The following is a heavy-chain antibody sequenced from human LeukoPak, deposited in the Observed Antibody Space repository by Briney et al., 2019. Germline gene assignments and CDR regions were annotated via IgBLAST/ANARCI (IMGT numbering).Heavy chain of an antibody. D-gene: IGHD4-17*01. CDR3: ASAYGVPVPFDY. Sequence: PGGSLTLSCAASGFTFSSYWMHWVRQAPGKGLVWVSRINSDGSSTSYADSVKGRFTISRDNAKNTLYLQMNSLRAEDTAVYYCASAYGVPVPFDYRGQGTLVTVSS. CDR1: GFTFSSYW. V-gene: IGHV3-74*01. J-gene: IGHJ4*02. CDR2: INSDGSST.